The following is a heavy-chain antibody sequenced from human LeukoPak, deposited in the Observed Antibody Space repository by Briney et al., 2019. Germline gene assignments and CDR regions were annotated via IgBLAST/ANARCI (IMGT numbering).Heavy chain of an antibody. CDR2: IYTSGST. Sequence: SQTLSLTCTVSGGSISSGSYYWSRIRQPAGKGLEWIGRIYTSGSTNYNPSLKSRVTISVDTSKNQFSLKLSSVTAADTAVYYCAREGSSGWYLPPRIDYWGQGTLVTVSS. CDR3: AREGSSGWYLPPRIDY. CDR1: GGSISSGSYY. J-gene: IGHJ4*02. V-gene: IGHV4-61*02. D-gene: IGHD6-19*01.